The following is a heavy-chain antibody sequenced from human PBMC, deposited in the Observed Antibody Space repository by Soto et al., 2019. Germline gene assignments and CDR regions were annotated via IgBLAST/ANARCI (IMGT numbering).Heavy chain of an antibody. CDR3: AKGGSGFYLPFDY. V-gene: IGHV3-23*01. J-gene: IGHJ4*01. D-gene: IGHD6-19*01. Sequence: PGGSLRLSCTASGFTFSSYAMNWVRQAPGKGLEWVSSISGSGVSTYYADSVKGRFTISRDNSKNTLYLQMNSLRAEDTAVYYCAKGGSGFYLPFDYWGQGTLVTVSS. CDR2: ISGSGVST. CDR1: GFTFSSYA.